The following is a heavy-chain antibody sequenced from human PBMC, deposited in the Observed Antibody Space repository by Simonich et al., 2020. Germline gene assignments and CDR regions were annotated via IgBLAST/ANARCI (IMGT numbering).Heavy chain of an antibody. Sequence: QVQLVQSGAEVKKPGASVKVSCKASGYTFTGYYMHWVRQAPGQGLEWMEWINPNSGGTNDAQKFQGRVTMTRDTSISTAYMELSRLRSDDTAVYYCARGALTGDYYYMDVWGKGTTVTVSS. CDR3: ARGALTGDYYYMDV. CDR1: GYTFTGYY. D-gene: IGHD7-27*01. V-gene: IGHV1-2*02. J-gene: IGHJ6*03. CDR2: INPNSGGT.